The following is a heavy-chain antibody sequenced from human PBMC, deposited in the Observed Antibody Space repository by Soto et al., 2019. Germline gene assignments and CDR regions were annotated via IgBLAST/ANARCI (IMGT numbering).Heavy chain of an antibody. CDR1: GFNLNNAW. CDR2: IKSETDSGTT. D-gene: IGHD3-3*01. J-gene: IGHJ6*02. CDR3: TTDPEPSITIFGVVTHGHYYYYGMDV. V-gene: IGHV3-15*01. Sequence: PGGSLRLSCAASGFNLNNAWVSWVRQAPGKGLEWIGHIKSETDSGTTDYAAPVKGRFTISRDGSDNTLYLQMNSLKTEDTALYYCTTDPEPSITIFGVVTHGHYYYYGMDVWGQGPTGTVS.